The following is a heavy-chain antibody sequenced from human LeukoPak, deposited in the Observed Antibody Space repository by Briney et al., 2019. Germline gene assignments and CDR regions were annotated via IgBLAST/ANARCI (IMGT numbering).Heavy chain of an antibody. CDR1: GFTFSSYE. CDR2: ISCSGGTI. J-gene: IGHJ4*02. D-gene: IGHD1-26*01. CDR3: AKVPGSGNHLDY. Sequence: GGSLRLSCAASGFTFSSYEMNWVRQAPAKGLEWVSYISCSGGTILYADSLKRRFPVSRDNAENSLYLQMNSLRGEDTAVYYCAKVPGSGNHLDYWGQGTLVTVSS. V-gene: IGHV3-48*03.